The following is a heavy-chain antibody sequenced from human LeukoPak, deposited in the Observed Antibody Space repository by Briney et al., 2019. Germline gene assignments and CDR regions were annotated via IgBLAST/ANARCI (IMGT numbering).Heavy chain of an antibody. CDR3: ARPRYSYGYYFDY. J-gene: IGHJ4*02. CDR1: GYAFTSYA. Sequence: ASVKVSCKASGYAFTSYAMHWVRQAPGQRLEWMGWINAGNGNTKYSQKFQGRVTITRDTSASTAYMELSSLRSEDTAVYYCARPRYSYGYYFDYWGQGTLVTVSS. V-gene: IGHV1-3*01. D-gene: IGHD5-18*01. CDR2: INAGNGNT.